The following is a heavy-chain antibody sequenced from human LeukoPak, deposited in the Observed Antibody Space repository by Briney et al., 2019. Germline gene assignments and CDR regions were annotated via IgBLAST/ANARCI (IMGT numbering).Heavy chain of an antibody. CDR2: IYNNGGT. CDR1: GGSLSTANW. CDR3: ARGGDDLGDYFDY. V-gene: IGHV4-4*02. D-gene: IGHD3-16*01. J-gene: IGHJ4*02. Sequence: PSGTLSLTCAVSGGSLSTANWWSWVRQTPGKGLEWIAEIYNNGGTNYNPSLKSRVTMSIDMPKNQFSLKLNSMTAADTAIYYCARGGDDLGDYFDYWAREPWSPSPQ.